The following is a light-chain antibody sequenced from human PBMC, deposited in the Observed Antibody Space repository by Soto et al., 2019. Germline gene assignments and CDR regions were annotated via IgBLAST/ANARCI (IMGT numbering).Light chain of an antibody. Sequence: DIQMTQSPSTLSASVGDRATITCRASPSISSRLAWYQQKPGKAPKLLIYKASSLESGVPSRFSGSGSGTEFTLTISSLQPDDFATYYCQQYNSYPWTFGQGTKVEIK. J-gene: IGKJ1*01. V-gene: IGKV1-5*03. CDR2: KAS. CDR3: QQYNSYPWT. CDR1: PSISSR.